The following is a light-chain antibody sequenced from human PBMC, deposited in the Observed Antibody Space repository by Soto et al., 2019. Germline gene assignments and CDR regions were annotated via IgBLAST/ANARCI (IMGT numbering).Light chain of an antibody. CDR2: EVS. J-gene: IGLJ3*02. CDR3: SSYAGSNSWV. V-gene: IGLV2-8*01. Sequence: QSALTQPPSASGSPGQSVTISCTGTSNDVGEYNYVSWYQQHPGKAPKLMIYEVSKRPSGVPDRFSGSKSGNTASLAVSGLQVEDEADYYCSSYAGSNSWVFGRGTKLIVL. CDR1: SNDVGEYNY.